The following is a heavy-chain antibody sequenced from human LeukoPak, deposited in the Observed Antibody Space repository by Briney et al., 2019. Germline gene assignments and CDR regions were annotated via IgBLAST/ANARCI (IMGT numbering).Heavy chain of an antibody. CDR1: GYTFTSYY. CDR3: ARAGLYGSGSYYSGMDV. Sequence: ASVKVSCKASGYTFTSYYMLWVRQAPGQGLEWMGIINPSGGSTSYAQKFQGRVTMTRDTSTSTVYMELSSLRSEDTAVYYCARAGLYGSGSYYSGMDVWGQGTTVTVSS. J-gene: IGHJ6*02. V-gene: IGHV1-46*01. D-gene: IGHD3-10*01. CDR2: INPSGGST.